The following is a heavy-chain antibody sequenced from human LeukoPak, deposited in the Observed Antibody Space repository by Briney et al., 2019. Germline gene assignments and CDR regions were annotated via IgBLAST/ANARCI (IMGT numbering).Heavy chain of an antibody. CDR1: GFTFSDYY. CDR3: AKELAYCGGDCPYYFDY. V-gene: IGHV3-23*01. J-gene: IGHJ4*02. CDR2: ISGSGGST. Sequence: PGGSLRLSCVASGFTFSDYYMSWIRQAPGKGLEWVSAISGSGGSTYYADSVKGRFTISRDNSKNTLYLQMNSLRAEDTAVYYCAKELAYCGGDCPYYFDYWGQGTLVTVSS. D-gene: IGHD2-21*02.